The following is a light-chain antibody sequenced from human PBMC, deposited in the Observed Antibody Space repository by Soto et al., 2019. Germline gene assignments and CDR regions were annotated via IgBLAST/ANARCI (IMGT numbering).Light chain of an antibody. CDR2: EVN. CDR3: SSFSRSSTPYV. V-gene: IGLV2-14*01. J-gene: IGLJ1*01. CDR1: STDVGGYKY. Sequence: QSALTQPASVSGSPGQSITISCTGTSTDVGGYKYVSWYQQHPGTAPKLLIFEVNGRPSGVSDRFSGSKSGNTASLTISGRQPEDEADDYCSSFSRSSTPYVFGTGTKLTVL.